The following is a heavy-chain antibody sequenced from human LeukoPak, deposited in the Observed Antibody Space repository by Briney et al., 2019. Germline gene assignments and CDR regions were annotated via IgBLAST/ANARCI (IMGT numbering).Heavy chain of an antibody. J-gene: IGHJ4*02. Sequence: GGSLRLSCAASGFTFSSYGMSWVRQAPGKGLEWVSAISGSGGSTYYADSVKGRFTISRDNAKNSLYLQMNSLRAEDTAVYYCASIYVWGSYRGDYWGQGTLVTVSS. CDR2: ISGSGGST. V-gene: IGHV3-23*01. CDR1: GFTFSSYG. CDR3: ASIYVWGSYRGDY. D-gene: IGHD3-16*02.